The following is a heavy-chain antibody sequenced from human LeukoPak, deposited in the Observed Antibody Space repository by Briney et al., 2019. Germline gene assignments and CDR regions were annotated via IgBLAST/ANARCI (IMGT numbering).Heavy chain of an antibody. CDR3: AKSSGSWEGFDY. CDR1: GGSISSGSYS. J-gene: IGHJ4*02. D-gene: IGHD1-26*01. Sequence: SQTLSLTCTVSGGSISSGSYSWSWIRQPAGKGLEWIGRIYTSGSTNYNPSLKSRVTISVDTSKNQFSLKLSSVTAADTAVYYCAKSSGSWEGFDYWGQGTLVTVSS. V-gene: IGHV4-61*02. CDR2: IYTSGST.